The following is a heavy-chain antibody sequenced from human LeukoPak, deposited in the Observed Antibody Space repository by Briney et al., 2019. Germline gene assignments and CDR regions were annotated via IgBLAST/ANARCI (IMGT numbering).Heavy chain of an antibody. Sequence: SETLSLTCALYGGSFSSYSWSWTWIRQTPEKGLEWIGEIIEKGNANYNPSLKSRVTIDLDTSKNQFSLNLTSMTAADTAMYYCARGYYPPRWYFDLWGRRTLVTVS. D-gene: IGHD3-10*01. CDR3: ARGYYPPRWYFDL. CDR1: GGSFSSYS. V-gene: IGHV4-34*01. CDR2: IIEKGNA. J-gene: IGHJ2*01.